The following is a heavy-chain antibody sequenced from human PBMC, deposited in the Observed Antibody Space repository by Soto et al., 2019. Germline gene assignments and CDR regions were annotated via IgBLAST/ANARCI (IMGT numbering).Heavy chain of an antibody. V-gene: IGHV3-21*01. CDR1: GFIFSSYT. CDR2: ISSSSSYI. J-gene: IGHJ4*02. Sequence: GGSLSLSFAAPGFIFSSYTLNWVRQAPGKGLKWVSSISSSSSYIYYADSMKGRFTISRDNAKNSLYLQMNSLRAEDTAVYYCARDRTVTPTRPYDYWGQGTLVTVSS. D-gene: IGHD4-17*01. CDR3: ARDRTVTPTRPYDY.